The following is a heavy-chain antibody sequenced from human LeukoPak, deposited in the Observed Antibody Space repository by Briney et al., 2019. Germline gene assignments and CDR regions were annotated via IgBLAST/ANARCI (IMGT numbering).Heavy chain of an antibody. CDR2: ISYDGSNK. Sequence: GRSLRLSCAAPGFTFSSYGMHWVRQAPGKGLEWVAVISYDGSNKYYADSVKGRFTISRDNSKNTLYLQMNSLRAEDTAVYYCAKDSNYDSSGLFDYWGQGTLVTVSS. V-gene: IGHV3-30*18. J-gene: IGHJ4*02. D-gene: IGHD3-22*01. CDR3: AKDSNYDSSGLFDY. CDR1: GFTFSSYG.